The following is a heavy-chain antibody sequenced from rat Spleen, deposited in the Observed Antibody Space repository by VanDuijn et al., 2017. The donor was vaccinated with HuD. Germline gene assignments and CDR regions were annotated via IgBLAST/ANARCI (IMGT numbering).Heavy chain of an antibody. V-gene: IGHV5S23*01. CDR2: VSTGGGNT. J-gene: IGHJ2*01. Sequence: EVQLVESGGGSVQPGRSLKLSCTASGFTFSDYNMAWVRQAPKKGLEWVASVSTGGGNTYYRDSVRGRFTISRDNAENTQYLQMDSLRSEDTATYYCARRHYGYTDYFDYWGQGVMVTVSS. CDR3: ARRHYGYTDYFDY. D-gene: IGHD1-9*01. CDR1: GFTFSDYN.